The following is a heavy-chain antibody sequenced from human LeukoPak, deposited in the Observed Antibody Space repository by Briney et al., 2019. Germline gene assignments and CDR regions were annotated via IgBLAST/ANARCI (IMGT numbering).Heavy chain of an antibody. J-gene: IGHJ4*02. D-gene: IGHD6-19*01. CDR2: ISGSDGRT. CDR3: AKDRAGYFDN. CDR1: GFTFSTYA. V-gene: IGHV3-23*01. Sequence: PGWSLRLSCAASGFTFSTYAMSWVRQAPGKGLAWVSTISGSDGRTYFADSVRGRFTISRDNTKNALYLQMNSLRAEDTAVYYCAKDRAGYFDNWGQGTLVTVSS.